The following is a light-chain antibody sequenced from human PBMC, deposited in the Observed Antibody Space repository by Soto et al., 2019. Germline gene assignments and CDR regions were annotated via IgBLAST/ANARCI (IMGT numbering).Light chain of an antibody. Sequence: QSALTQPASVSGSPGQSITISCTGTSSDVGAYNLVSWYQHHPDKAPKLMISEVSNRPSGVSDRFSGSKSGNTASLTISGLQAEDEADYYCASLTTTNFVFGTGTKFTVL. V-gene: IGLV2-14*01. CDR3: ASLTTTNFV. CDR2: EVS. J-gene: IGLJ1*01. CDR1: SSDVGAYNL.